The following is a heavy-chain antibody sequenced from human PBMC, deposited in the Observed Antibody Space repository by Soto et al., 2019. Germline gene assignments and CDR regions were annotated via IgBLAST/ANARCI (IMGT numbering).Heavy chain of an antibody. Sequence: KVYCKAAGYTFTGYCMPCVRKKTGQGLEWMGWINPNSGGTNYAQKFQGWVTMTRDTSISTAYMELSRLRSDDTAVFYCARVGYSSSLYIFDYRGQGTLVTVSS. CDR2: INPNSGGT. CDR1: GYTFTGYC. CDR3: ARVGYSSSLYIFDY. V-gene: IGHV1-2*04. D-gene: IGHD6-13*01. J-gene: IGHJ4*02.